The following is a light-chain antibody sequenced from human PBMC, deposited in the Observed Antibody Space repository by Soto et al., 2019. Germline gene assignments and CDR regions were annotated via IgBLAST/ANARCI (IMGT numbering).Light chain of an antibody. CDR3: VSFAGGTYV. CDR1: SSDVGAYIF. J-gene: IGLJ1*01. V-gene: IGLV2-8*01. CDR2: DVN. Sequence: QSALTRPPSASGSPGQSVTISCTGTSSDVGAYIFVSWYQQHPGKAPKLMIYDVNRRPSGVPDRFSGSKSGNTASLTVSGLQAEDEADYYCVSFAGGTYVFGTGTKVTAL.